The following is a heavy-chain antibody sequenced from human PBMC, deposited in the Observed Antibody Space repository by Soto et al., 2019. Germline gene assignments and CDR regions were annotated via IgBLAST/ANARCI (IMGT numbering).Heavy chain of an antibody. D-gene: IGHD2-15*01. Sequence: SETLSLTCTVSGGSISSGGYYWSWIRQHPGKGLEWIGYIYYSGSTYYNPSLKSRVTISVDTSKNQFSLKLSSVTAADTAVYYCARDWFVADYYYGMDVWGQGTTVTSP. CDR3: ARDWFVADYYYGMDV. CDR2: IYYSGST. V-gene: IGHV4-31*03. J-gene: IGHJ6*02. CDR1: GGSISSGGYY.